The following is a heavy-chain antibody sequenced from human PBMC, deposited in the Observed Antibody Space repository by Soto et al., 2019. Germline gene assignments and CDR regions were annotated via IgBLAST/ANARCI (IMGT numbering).Heavy chain of an antibody. Sequence: GESLKISCKGSGYSFTSYWIGWVRQMPGKGLEWMGIIYPGDSDTRYSPSFQGQVTISADKSISTAYLQWSSLKASDTAMYYCASYGGYPNQCSGGSCYSVEGDAFDIWGQGTMVTVSS. CDR2: IYPGDSDT. CDR3: ASYGGYPNQCSGGSCYSVEGDAFDI. V-gene: IGHV5-51*01. J-gene: IGHJ3*02. CDR1: GYSFTSYW. D-gene: IGHD2-15*01.